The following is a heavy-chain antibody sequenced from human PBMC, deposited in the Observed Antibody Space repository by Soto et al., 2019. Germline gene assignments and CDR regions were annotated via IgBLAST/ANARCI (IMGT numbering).Heavy chain of an antibody. Sequence: NPSETLSLTCAVYGGSFSGYYWSWIRQPPGKGLEWIGEINHSGSTNYNPSLKSRVTISVDTSKNQFSLKLSSVTAADTAVYYCARDNGDFDYWGQGTLVTVSS. CDR2: INHSGST. V-gene: IGHV4-34*01. J-gene: IGHJ4*02. D-gene: IGHD2-8*01. CDR3: ARDNGDFDY. CDR1: GGSFSGYY.